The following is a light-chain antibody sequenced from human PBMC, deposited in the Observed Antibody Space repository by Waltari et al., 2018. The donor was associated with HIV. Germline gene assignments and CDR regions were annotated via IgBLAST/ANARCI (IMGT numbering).Light chain of an antibody. CDR3: QQYGSAPPIT. CDR2: NTY. CDR1: QSVSNNY. J-gene: IGKJ4*01. V-gene: IGKV3-20*01. Sequence: EIVLTQSPGTLSLSPGERATLSCRASQSVSNNYVAWYQQKPGQATRLLIYNTYNRATGIPDRFSGSGSGTDFTLTISRLEPEDFAIYYCQQYGSAPPITFGGGTKVEIK.